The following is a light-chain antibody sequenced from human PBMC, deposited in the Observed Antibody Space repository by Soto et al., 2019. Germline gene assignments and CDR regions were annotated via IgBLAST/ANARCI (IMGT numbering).Light chain of an antibody. V-gene: IGLV2-8*01. CDR3: TSYVASNIWV. Sequence: QSALTQPPSASGSPGQSVTISCTGTSSDVGAYKYVSWYQQYPGKAPKLMIYEVIKRPSGVTDRFSGSKSGHTASLTVSGLQAEDEADYYCTSYVASNIWVFGGGTKLTVL. J-gene: IGLJ3*02. CDR1: SSDVGAYKY. CDR2: EVI.